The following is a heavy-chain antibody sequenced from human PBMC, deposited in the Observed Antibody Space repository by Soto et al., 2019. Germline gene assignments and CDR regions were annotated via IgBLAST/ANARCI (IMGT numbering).Heavy chain of an antibody. J-gene: IGHJ5*02. V-gene: IGHV1-18*01. CDR3: ARSGRYCPARNGFGP. Sequence: QVQLVQSGAEMKNPGASVKVSCKASGYTCTRYGTSWVRQAPGQDLEWRGWISGFNDDTNHAQKLQVRITMTKDTSPRTAYMALRSLNSAATAVYYCARSGRYCPARNGFGPWGQGTLVSVSS. CDR2: ISGFNDDT. D-gene: IGHD3-10*01. CDR1: GYTCTRYG.